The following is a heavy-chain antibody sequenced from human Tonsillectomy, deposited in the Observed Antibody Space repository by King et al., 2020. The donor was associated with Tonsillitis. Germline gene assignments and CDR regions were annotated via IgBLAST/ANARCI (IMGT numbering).Heavy chain of an antibody. V-gene: IGHV1-18*04. J-gene: IGHJ5*02. Sequence: QLVQSGAEVKKPGASVKVSCKASGYTFSNYGITWVRQAPGQGLECMGWINSSNGNTNYVQKFQGRVTMTTDTSTSTAYMELRSLRSDDTAVYYCARLYIYYYDRSGYPGWFDPWGQGTLVTVSS. CDR2: INSSNGNT. CDR3: ARLYIYYYDRSGYPGWFDP. D-gene: IGHD3-22*01. CDR1: GYTFSNYG.